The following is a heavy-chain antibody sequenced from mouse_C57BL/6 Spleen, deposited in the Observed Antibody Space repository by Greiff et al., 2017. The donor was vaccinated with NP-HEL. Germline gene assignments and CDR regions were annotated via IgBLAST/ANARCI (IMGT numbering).Heavy chain of an antibody. CDR1: GYTFTSYW. Sequence: EVQLVESGTVLARPGASVKMSCKTSGYTFTSYWMHWVKQRPGQGLEWIGAIYPGNSDTSYNQKFKGKAKLTAVTSASTAYMELSSLTNEDSAVYYCTRSDGYPYYYAMDYWGQGTSVTVSS. V-gene: IGHV1-5*01. CDR2: IYPGNSDT. J-gene: IGHJ4*01. CDR3: TRSDGYPYYYAMDY. D-gene: IGHD2-3*01.